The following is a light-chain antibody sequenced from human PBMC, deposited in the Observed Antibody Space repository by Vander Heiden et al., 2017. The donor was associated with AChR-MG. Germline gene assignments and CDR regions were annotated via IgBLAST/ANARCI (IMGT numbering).Light chain of an antibody. CDR3: CSYAGSVV. CDR2: EVR. V-gene: IGLV2-23*02. CDR1: SSDVGNYNL. J-gene: IGLJ2*01. Sequence: QSPLTQPASVSGSPGHSITISCTGTSSDVGNYNLVSWYQQHPGKDRKLMIDEVRKRPAGVSNRFSGSKSGNTATLTISGLQDEDEDDYYCCSYAGSVVFGGGTKLTVL.